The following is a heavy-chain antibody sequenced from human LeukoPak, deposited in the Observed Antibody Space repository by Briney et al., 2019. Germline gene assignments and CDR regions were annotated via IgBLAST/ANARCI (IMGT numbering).Heavy chain of an antibody. CDR1: GFSFSSSG. V-gene: IGHV3-30*03. J-gene: IGHJ4*02. CDR2: ISYDGSNK. Sequence: PGMSLRLSCAASGFSFSSSGMHWVRQAPGKGLEWVAVISYDGSNKYYADSVKGRFTISRDNSKNTLYLQMNSLRAEDTAVYYCTREAPNCRGDCLDYWGQGTLVTVSS. CDR3: TREAPNCRGDCLDY. D-gene: IGHD2-21*02.